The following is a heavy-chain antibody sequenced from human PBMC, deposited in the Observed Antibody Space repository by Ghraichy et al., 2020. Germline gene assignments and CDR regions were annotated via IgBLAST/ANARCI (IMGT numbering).Heavy chain of an antibody. D-gene: IGHD3-10*01. CDR3: ARDRRLLWFGELVGGEYYMDV. CDR1: GGSISSGDYY. J-gene: IGHJ6*03. V-gene: IGHV4-30-4*08. CDR2: IYYSGST. Sequence: SLNISCTVSGGSISSGDYYWSWIRQPPGKGLEWIGYIYYSGSTYYNPSLKSRVTISVDTSKNQFSLKLSSVTAADTAVYYCARDRRLLWFGELVGGEYYMDVWGKGTMVTVSS.